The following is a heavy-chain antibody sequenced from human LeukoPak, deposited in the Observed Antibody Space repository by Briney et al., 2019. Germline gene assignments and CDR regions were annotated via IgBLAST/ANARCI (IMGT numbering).Heavy chain of an antibody. D-gene: IGHD2-15*01. CDR2: ISSNSGSI. J-gene: IGHJ6*02. CDR1: GFTFDDYA. CDR3: AKALCSGSSYECYESYYYGMDV. V-gene: IGHV3-9*01. Sequence: GGSLRLSCAASGFTFDDYAMHWVRQAPGKGLEWVSGISSNSGSIGYADSVKGRFTISRDNAKNSLYLQMNSLRAEDTALYYCAKALCSGSSYECYESYYYGMDVWGQGTTVTVSS.